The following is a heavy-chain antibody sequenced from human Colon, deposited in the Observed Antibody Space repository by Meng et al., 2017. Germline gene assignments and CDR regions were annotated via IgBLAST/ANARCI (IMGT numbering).Heavy chain of an antibody. CDR2: VDYSGST. V-gene: IGHV4-61*01. Sequence: VQVQESGTGPLRPSETLGPTCTVSCASVSSGNQYWSWIRQPPGKGLEYIAYVDYSGSTHYNPSLKSRVTMSVDTSKKQLSLKLSSVTAADTAVYYCAGGPWEFDYWGQGTLVTVSS. CDR3: AGGPWEFDY. CDR1: CASVSSGNQY. J-gene: IGHJ4*02. D-gene: IGHD1-26*01.